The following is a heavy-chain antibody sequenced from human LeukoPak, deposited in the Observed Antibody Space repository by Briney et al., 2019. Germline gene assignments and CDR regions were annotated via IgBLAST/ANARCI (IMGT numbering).Heavy chain of an antibody. V-gene: IGHV3-33*06. J-gene: IGHJ4*02. Sequence: GGSLRLSCAASGFTFSSYGMHWVRQAPGKGLEWVAVIWYDGSNKYYADSVKGRFTISRDNSKNTLYLQMNSLRAEDTAVYYLAKAIGVGGNEYLGQGNLVTVSS. CDR2: IWYDGSNK. CDR1: GFTFSSYG. CDR3: AKAIGVGGNEY. D-gene: IGHD6-19*01.